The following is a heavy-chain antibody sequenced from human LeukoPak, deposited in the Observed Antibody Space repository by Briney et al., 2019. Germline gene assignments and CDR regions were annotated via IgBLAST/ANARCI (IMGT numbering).Heavy chain of an antibody. J-gene: IGHJ4*02. Sequence: PGGSLRLSCAASGFTFNNFAMSWVRQAPGKGLEWVSGIRGSGVSTYYADSVQGRFIISRDNSKNTLYLQMNSLRAEDTAVYYCAKTEPSGVYGGFDYWGQGTLVTVSS. V-gene: IGHV3-23*01. CDR2: IRGSGVST. CDR1: GFTFNNFA. D-gene: IGHD5/OR15-5a*01. CDR3: AKTEPSGVYGGFDY.